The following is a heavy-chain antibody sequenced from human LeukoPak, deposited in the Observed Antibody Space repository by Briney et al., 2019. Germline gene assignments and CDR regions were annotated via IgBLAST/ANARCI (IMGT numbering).Heavy chain of an antibody. CDR1: RFTFDDYA. V-gene: IGHV3-9*01. CDR2: ISWNSGSI. CDR3: ARCSYSGGSCPDY. J-gene: IGHJ4*02. Sequence: PGGSLRLSCAASRFTFDDYAMHWVRQAPGKGLEWVSGISWNSGSIGYADSVKGRFTISRDNAKNSLYLQMNSLRAEDTALYYCARCSYSGGSCPDYWGQGTLVTVSS. D-gene: IGHD2-15*01.